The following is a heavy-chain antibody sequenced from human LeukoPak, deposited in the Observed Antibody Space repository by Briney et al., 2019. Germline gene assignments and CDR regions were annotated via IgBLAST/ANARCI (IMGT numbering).Heavy chain of an antibody. V-gene: IGHV1-24*01. Sequence: ASVKVSCKVSGYTLTELSMHWVRQAPGKGLEWMGGFDPEDGETIYAQKFQGRVTITTDESTSTAYMELSSLRSEDTAVYYCARVRIEARNYFDYWGQGTLVTVSS. CDR1: GYTLTELS. J-gene: IGHJ4*02. D-gene: IGHD6-6*01. CDR3: ARVRIEARNYFDY. CDR2: FDPEDGET.